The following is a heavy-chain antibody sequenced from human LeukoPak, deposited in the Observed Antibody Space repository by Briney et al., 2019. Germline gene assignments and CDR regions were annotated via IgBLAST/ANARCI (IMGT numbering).Heavy chain of an antibody. CDR1: GYSFNTYW. D-gene: IGHD6-19*01. V-gene: IGHV5-51*01. Sequence: GESLKISCKASGYSFNTYWIGWVRQMPGQGLEWMGIIYPGDSDTRYSPSFQGQVTISADKSISTAYLQWSSLKASDTAIYYCARSAVAGTLAYFDYWGQGTLVTVSS. J-gene: IGHJ4*02. CDR3: ARSAVAGTLAYFDY. CDR2: IYPGDSDT.